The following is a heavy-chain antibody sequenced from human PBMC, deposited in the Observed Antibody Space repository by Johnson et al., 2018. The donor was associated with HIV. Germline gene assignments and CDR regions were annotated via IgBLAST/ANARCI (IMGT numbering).Heavy chain of an antibody. CDR3: ARGRASWELYDAFEI. V-gene: IGHV3-23*04. J-gene: IGHJ3*02. D-gene: IGHD1-26*01. CDR1: GFTFSSYA. Sequence: VQLVESGGGLVQPGGSLRLSCAASGFTFSSYAMDWVRQTPGKGLAWVSAVSAGGDNTYYADSVKGRFTISRDNSKNTLYLQMSSLRAGDTAVYYCARGRASWELYDAFEIWGQGTMVIVSS. CDR2: VSAGGDNT.